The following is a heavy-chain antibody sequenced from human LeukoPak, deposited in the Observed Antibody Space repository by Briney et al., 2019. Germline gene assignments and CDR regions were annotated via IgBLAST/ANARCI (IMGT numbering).Heavy chain of an antibody. Sequence: ASVKVSCKASGYTFTAYHMHWVRQAPGQGLEWMGWISPNSGDTGFARKFQGRVTMTRDTSISTAYLELSRLRSDDTAVYYCVRSGYNWGFDYWGQGTLVTVSS. CDR2: ISPNSGDT. V-gene: IGHV1-2*02. CDR3: VRSGYNWGFDY. D-gene: IGHD1-1*01. CDR1: GYTFTAYH. J-gene: IGHJ4*02.